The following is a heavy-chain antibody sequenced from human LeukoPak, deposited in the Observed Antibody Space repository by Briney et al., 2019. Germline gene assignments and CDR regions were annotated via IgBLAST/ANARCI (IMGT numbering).Heavy chain of an antibody. V-gene: IGHV3-30*18. Sequence: GGFLRLSCAASGFPFSNYAMHWVRQAPGKGLEWGALISYDGNHKYYADSVKGRFTISRDNSKNTLYLQMNNLRAEDTAIYYCAKDWSSGGYSYGSYYFDYWGQGSPVTVSS. CDR1: GFPFSNYA. CDR2: ISYDGNHK. D-gene: IGHD5-18*01. J-gene: IGHJ4*02. CDR3: AKDWSSGGYSYGSYYFDY.